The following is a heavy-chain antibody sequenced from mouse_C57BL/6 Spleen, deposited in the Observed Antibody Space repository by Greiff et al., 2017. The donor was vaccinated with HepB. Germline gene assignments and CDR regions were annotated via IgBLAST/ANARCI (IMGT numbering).Heavy chain of an antibody. CDR3: ATGNYRAMDY. CDR1: GYTFTSYW. J-gene: IGHJ4*01. CDR2: IDPSDSYT. V-gene: IGHV1-69*01. D-gene: IGHD2-1*01. Sequence: VQLQQPGAELVMPGASVKLSCKASGYTFTSYWMHWVKQRPGQGLEWIGEIDPSDSYTNYNQKFKGKSTLTVDKSSSTAYMQLSSLTSEDSAVYYFATGNYRAMDYWGQGTSVTVSS.